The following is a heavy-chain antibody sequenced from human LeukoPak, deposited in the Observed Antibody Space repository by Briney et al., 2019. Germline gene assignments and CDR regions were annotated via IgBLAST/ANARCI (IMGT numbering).Heavy chain of an antibody. CDR3: ARDRTRYFDL. CDR1: GFTFSSYW. Sequence: GSLRLSCAASGFTFSSYWMTWVRQAPGKGLEWVANIKEDGSEKYYVDSVKGRFTISRDNAKNSLYLQMSSLRAEDTAVYYCARDRTRYFDLWGRGTLVTVSS. V-gene: IGHV3-7*01. CDR2: IKEDGSEK. J-gene: IGHJ2*01.